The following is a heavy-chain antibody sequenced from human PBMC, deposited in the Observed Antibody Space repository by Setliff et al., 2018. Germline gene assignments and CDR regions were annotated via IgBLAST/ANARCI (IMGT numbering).Heavy chain of an antibody. CDR2: IDWDDDK. Sequence: SGPTLVNPTQTLTLTCTFSGFSLNTRDMRVSWLLQPPGKALEWLARIDWDDDKYYSTSLKTRLTISKDTSKNQVVLTMTNMDPVDTATYYCARIQETGSGSYDDWGQGTLVTVSS. D-gene: IGHD3-10*01. J-gene: IGHJ4*02. CDR3: ARIQETGSGSYDD. V-gene: IGHV2-70*04. CDR1: GFSLNTRDMR.